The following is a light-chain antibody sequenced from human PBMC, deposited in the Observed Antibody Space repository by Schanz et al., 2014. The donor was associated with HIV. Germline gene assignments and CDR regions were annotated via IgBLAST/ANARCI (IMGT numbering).Light chain of an antibody. CDR1: SSDVGGYNY. V-gene: IGLV2-8*01. CDR2: DVT. Sequence: QSALTQPASVSGSPGQSITISCTGTSSDVGGYNYVSWYQQHPGKAPKLMIYDVTERPSGVPDRLSGSKSGSSASLAISGLQADDEADYYCSSYAGSNNLGVFGGGTKLTVL. J-gene: IGLJ3*02. CDR3: SSYAGSNNLGV.